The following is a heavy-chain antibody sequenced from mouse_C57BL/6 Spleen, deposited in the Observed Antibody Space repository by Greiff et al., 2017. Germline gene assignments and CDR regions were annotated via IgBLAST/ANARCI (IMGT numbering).Heavy chain of an antibody. V-gene: IGHV1-80*01. CDR2: IYPGDGDT. J-gene: IGHJ4*01. Sequence: LVESGAELVKPGASVTISCTASGYAFSSYWMNWVKQRPGKGLEWIGQIYPGDGDTNYNGKFKGKATLTADKSSSTAYMQLSSLTSEDSALDFCSTWTPYDMDYWGQGTSVTVSS. CDR1: GYAFSSYW. CDR3: STWTPYDMDY.